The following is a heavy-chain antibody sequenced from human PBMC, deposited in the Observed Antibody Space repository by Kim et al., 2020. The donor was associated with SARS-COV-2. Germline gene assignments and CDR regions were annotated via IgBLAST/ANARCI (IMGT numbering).Heavy chain of an antibody. CDR2: IYHSGST. V-gene: IGHV4-38-2*02. D-gene: IGHD6-13*01. Sequence: SETLSLTCTVSGYSISSGYYWGWIRQPPGKGLEWIGSIYHSGSTYYNPSLKSRVTISVDTSKNQFSLKLSSVTAADTAVYYCAREASSRNSSSWTRGFDPWGQGTLVTVSS. CDR1: GYSISSGYY. J-gene: IGHJ5*02. CDR3: AREASSRNSSSWTRGFDP.